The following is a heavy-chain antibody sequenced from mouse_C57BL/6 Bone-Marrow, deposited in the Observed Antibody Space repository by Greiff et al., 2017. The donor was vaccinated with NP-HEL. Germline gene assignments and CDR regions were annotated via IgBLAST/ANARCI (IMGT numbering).Heavy chain of an antibody. CDR3: ARWESHFDY. V-gene: IGHV1-81*01. CDR1: GYTFTSYG. Sequence: QVQLKESGAELARPGASVKLSCKASGYTFTSYGISWVKQRTGQGLEWIGEIYPRSGNTYYNEKFKGKATLTADKSSSTAYMELRSLTSEDSAVYFCARWESHFDYWGQGTTLTVSS. D-gene: IGHD4-1*01. J-gene: IGHJ2*01. CDR2: IYPRSGNT.